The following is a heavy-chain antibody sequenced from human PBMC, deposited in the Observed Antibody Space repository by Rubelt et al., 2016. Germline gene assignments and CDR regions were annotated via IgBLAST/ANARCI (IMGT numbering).Heavy chain of an antibody. D-gene: IGHD6-19*01. Sequence: VQLVESGGGVVQPGRSLRLSCAASGFTFSSYAMHWVRQAPGKGLEWVSYISSSSSYTTYADSVRGRFPIPRENANSSLYLQMNSLRAEDTAVYYWAKSGMVEKIRKQWLVVLEDWGQGTLVTVSS. CDR2: ISSSSSYT. J-gene: IGHJ4*02. V-gene: IGHV3-21*05. CDR1: GFTFSSYA. CDR3: AKSGMVEKIRKQWLVVLED.